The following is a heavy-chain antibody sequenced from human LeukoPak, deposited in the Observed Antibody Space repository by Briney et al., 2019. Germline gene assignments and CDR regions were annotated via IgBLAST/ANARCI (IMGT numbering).Heavy chain of an antibody. Sequence: SETLSLTCTVSGGSISSNSYYWGWIRQPPGKGLEWIGSIYYSGSTYFNPSLKSRVTISVDTSKNQFSLKLSSVTAADTAVYYCARVYDFWSGYFYYYYMDVWGKGTTVTVSS. V-gene: IGHV4-39*01. J-gene: IGHJ6*03. CDR2: IYYSGST. D-gene: IGHD3-3*01. CDR1: GGSISSNSYY. CDR3: ARVYDFWSGYFYYYYMDV.